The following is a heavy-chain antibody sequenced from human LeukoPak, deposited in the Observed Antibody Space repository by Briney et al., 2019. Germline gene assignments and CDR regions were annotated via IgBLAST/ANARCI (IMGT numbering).Heavy chain of an antibody. J-gene: IGHJ3*02. V-gene: IGHV3-21*01. CDR1: GFTFSSYS. Sequence: GGSLRLSCAASGFTFSSYSMNWVRQAPGKGLEWVSSISSSSSYIYYADLVKGRFTISRDNAKNSLYLQMNSLRAEDTAVYYCARSSGYYEAFDIWVQGTMVTVSS. CDR2: ISSSSSYI. CDR3: ARSSGYYEAFDI. D-gene: IGHD3-22*01.